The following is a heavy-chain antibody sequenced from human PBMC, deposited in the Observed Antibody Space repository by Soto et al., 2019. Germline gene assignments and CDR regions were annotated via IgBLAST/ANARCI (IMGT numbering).Heavy chain of an antibody. CDR2: IYYSGST. J-gene: IGHJ5*02. CDR1: GYSISSSNW. CDR3: ARAPDSSSWYLNWFDP. Sequence: SETLSLTCAVSGYSISSSNWWGWIRQPAGKGLEWIGYIYYSGSTYYNPSLRSRVTMSVDTSRNQFSLKLSSVTAVDTAVYYCARAPDSSSWYLNWFDPWGQGTLVTVSS. V-gene: IGHV4-28*03. D-gene: IGHD6-13*01.